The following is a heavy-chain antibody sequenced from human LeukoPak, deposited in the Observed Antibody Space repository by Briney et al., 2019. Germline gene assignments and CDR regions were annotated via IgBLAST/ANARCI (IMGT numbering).Heavy chain of an antibody. Sequence: PGGSLRLSCAASGFTFSSYSMNWVRLTPGKGLEWVSSINGRGTVIHYADSIKGRFTISRDNAKNSLYLQMNSLRAEDTAVYYCARGGGSGSYSSTYYFDCWGQGTLVTVSS. D-gene: IGHD3-10*01. CDR1: GFTFSSYS. CDR3: ARGGGSGSYSSTYYFDC. J-gene: IGHJ4*02. CDR2: INGRGTVI. V-gene: IGHV3-21*01.